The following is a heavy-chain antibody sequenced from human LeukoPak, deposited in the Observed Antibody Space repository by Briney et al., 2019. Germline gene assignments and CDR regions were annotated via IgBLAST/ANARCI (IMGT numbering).Heavy chain of an antibody. D-gene: IGHD1-26*01. CDR3: ARLRVSGSYLYYFDY. CDR2: ILTSGTT. V-gene: IGHV4-4*09. J-gene: IGHJ4*02. Sequence: SETLSLTCTVSNGSISSYRWSWVRQPPGKGLEWIGYILTSGTTNYNPSLKSRLTISVDTSKNQFTLKLSSVTAADTAVHYCARLRVSGSYLYYFDYWGQGTLVTVSS. CDR1: NGSISSYR.